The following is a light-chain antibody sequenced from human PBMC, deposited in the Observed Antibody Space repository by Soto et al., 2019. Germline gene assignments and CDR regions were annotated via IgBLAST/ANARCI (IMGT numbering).Light chain of an antibody. Sequence: QSVLTQPPSASGTPGQRVTISCSGSSSNIGSNYVYWYQQLPRTAPKLLIYRNNQRPSGVPDRLYVSKSGTSASLAISGLLSEDEADYYCSAWDASLSGVVFGGGTKLTVL. CDR3: SAWDASLSGVV. V-gene: IGLV1-47*01. CDR1: SSNIGSNY. J-gene: IGLJ2*01. CDR2: RNN.